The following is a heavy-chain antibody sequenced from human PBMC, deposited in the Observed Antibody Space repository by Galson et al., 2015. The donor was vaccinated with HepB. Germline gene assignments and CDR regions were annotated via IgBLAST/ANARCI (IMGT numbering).Heavy chain of an antibody. J-gene: IGHJ5*02. V-gene: IGHV1-18*04. D-gene: IGHD2-2*01. CDR1: GYTFTSYG. CDR2: ISAYNGNT. Sequence: QSGAEVKKPGESLKISCKASGYTFTSYGISWVRQAPGQGLEWMGWISAYNGNTNYAQKLQGRVTMTTDTSTSTAYMELRSLRSDDTTVYYCARGVVVVPAAKTGWFDPWGQGTLVTVSS. CDR3: ARGVVVVPAAKTGWFDP.